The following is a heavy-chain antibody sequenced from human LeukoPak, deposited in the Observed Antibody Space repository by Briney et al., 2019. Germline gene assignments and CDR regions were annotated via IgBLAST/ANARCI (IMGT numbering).Heavy chain of an antibody. CDR1: GGSISSGGYS. D-gene: IGHD2-15*01. CDR3: ARADYWPANWFDP. Sequence: SETLSLTCAVSGGSISSGGYSWSWIRQPPGKGLEWIGYIYHSGSTYYNPSLKSRVTISVDTSKNQFSLKLSSVTAADTAVYYCARADYWPANWFDPWGQGTLVTVSS. CDR2: IYHSGST. J-gene: IGHJ5*02. V-gene: IGHV4-30-2*02.